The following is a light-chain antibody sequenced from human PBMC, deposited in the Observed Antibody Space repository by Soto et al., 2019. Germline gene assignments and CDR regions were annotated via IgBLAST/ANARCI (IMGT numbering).Light chain of an antibody. CDR3: QQAHSLPIT. V-gene: IGKV1D-12*01. J-gene: IGKJ5*01. CDR1: QGVAYW. Sequence: DIQMTQSPSSVSASVGDRVTITCRASQGVAYWLAWYQQKPGKAPKLLIYAASTLQSGVPSRFSGSGSGTDFTLTITSLQPEDFATYYCQQAHSLPITFGQGTRLEIK. CDR2: AAS.